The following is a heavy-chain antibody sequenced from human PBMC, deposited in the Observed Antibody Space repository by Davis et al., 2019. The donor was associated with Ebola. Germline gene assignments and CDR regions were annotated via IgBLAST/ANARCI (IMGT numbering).Heavy chain of an antibody. CDR1: GFTFSSYA. CDR3: ARSTVMGY. Sequence: GGSLRLSCAASGFTFSSYAMSWVRQAPGKGLEWVSSIGSGGGSIYYADSVKGRFTISRDNSKNTLYLQMNSLRAEDTAVYYCARSTVMGYWGQGTLVTVSS. CDR2: IGSGGGSI. D-gene: IGHD4-11*01. V-gene: IGHV3-23*01. J-gene: IGHJ4*02.